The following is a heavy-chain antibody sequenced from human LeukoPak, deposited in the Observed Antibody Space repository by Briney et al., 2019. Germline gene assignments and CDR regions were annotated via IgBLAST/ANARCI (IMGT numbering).Heavy chain of an antibody. Sequence: GGSLRLSCAASGFTFSSYWMSWVRQAPGKGLDWVSAISGSGGRTNYADSVAGRFNISRDNSKNTLYLQMNSLRAEDTAVYYCAKDPYDSSLGAFDIWGQGTVVTVSS. CDR2: ISGSGGRT. CDR1: GFTFSSYW. J-gene: IGHJ3*02. CDR3: AKDPYDSSLGAFDI. V-gene: IGHV3-23*01. D-gene: IGHD3-22*01.